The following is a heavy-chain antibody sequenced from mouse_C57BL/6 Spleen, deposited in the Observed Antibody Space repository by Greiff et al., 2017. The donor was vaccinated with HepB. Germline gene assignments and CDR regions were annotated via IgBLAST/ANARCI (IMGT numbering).Heavy chain of an antibody. CDR1: GYAFSSSW. CDR3: VLTGDWYFDV. Sequence: QVQLQQSGPELVKPGASVKISCKASGYAFSSSWMNWVKQRPGKGLEWIGRIYPGDGDTNYNGKFKGKATLTADKSSSTAYMQLSSLTSEDSAVYFCVLTGDWYFDVWGTGTTVTVSS. D-gene: IGHD4-1*01. V-gene: IGHV1-82*01. CDR2: IYPGDGDT. J-gene: IGHJ1*03.